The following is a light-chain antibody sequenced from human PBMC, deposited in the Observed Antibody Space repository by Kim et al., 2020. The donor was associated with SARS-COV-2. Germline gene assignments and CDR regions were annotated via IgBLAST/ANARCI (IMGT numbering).Light chain of an antibody. J-gene: IGLJ2*01. CDR2: EDN. Sequence: NFMLTQPHSVSESPGKTVTISCTRSSGSVAANYVQWYQQRPGSAPTIVIYEDNRRPSGIPNRFFGSIRSSSNSASLTISGLRTEDEADYYCQSYDSNNHVVFGGGTQLTVL. CDR3: QSYDSNNHVV. CDR1: SGSVAANY. V-gene: IGLV6-57*04.